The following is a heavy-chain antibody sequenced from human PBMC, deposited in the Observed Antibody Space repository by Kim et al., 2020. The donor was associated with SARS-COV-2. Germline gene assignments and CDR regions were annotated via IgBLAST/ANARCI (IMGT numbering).Heavy chain of an antibody. CDR3: ARRTGGWFDS. CDR2: TI. D-gene: IGHD2-8*02. V-gene: IGHV3-48*02. J-gene: IGHJ5*01. Sequence: TIFYADSVKGRFTISRDNAKNSLYLQMNSLRHEDTAVYYCARRTGGWFDSWGQGILVTVSS.